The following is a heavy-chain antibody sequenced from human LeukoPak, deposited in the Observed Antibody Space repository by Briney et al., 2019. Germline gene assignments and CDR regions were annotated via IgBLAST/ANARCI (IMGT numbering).Heavy chain of an antibody. CDR2: INSDGSST. CDR3: ARDQFTDWFDP. J-gene: IGHJ5*02. CDR1: GFTFSSYW. Sequence: GGSLRLSCAASGFTFSSYWMHWVRHAPGKGLVWVSRINSDGSSTSYADSVKGRFTISRDNAKNTLCLQMNSLRAEDTAVYYCARDQFTDWFDPWGQGTLVTVSS. V-gene: IGHV3-74*01.